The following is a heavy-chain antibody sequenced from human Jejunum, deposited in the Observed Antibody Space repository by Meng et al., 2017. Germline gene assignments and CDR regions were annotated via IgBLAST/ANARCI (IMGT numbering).Heavy chain of an antibody. Sequence: QVQLQGAGPGLGKPSGTLSLPCTVSGVSTTAPFYWTWIRQAPGKGLEWIGEVWPSGATYYNPSLSSRITISIDTSNNQFSLEVAFLTAADTAVYYCARAIRERYFDSWGQGTLVTVSS. D-gene: IGHD1-14*01. CDR2: VWPSGAT. CDR1: GVSTTAPFY. CDR3: ARAIRERYFDS. V-gene: IGHV4-4*02. J-gene: IGHJ4*02.